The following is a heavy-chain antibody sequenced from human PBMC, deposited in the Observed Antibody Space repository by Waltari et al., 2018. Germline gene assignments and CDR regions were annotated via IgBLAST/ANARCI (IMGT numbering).Heavy chain of an antibody. CDR3: ARDRGRGLYLDS. CDR2: IHGSGRS. J-gene: IGHJ4*02. V-gene: IGHV4-4*02. D-gene: IGHD2-15*01. Sequence: QVQLQESGPGLVKPSGTLSVTCAVSGASISGSYWWSWVRQPPGKGLEWLGQIHGSGRSNYNPSLESRVTVSRDTSNNHFSLKVTSATAADTAVYYCARDRGRGLYLDSWGQGTLVTVSP. CDR1: GASISGSYW.